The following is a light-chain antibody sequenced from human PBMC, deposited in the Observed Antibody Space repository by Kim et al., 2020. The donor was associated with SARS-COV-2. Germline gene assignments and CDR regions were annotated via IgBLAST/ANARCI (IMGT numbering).Light chain of an antibody. CDR2: DAA. Sequence: STGKGPTSNETASKRVGIILAWYRHTRGQPPRHLSYDAAIRATGIPDRFSGSGAGTDFTLTIGSLESEEFAVYYCQQHTRWAPATSFGGGTKLEI. J-gene: IGKJ4*01. V-gene: IGKV3-11*01. CDR1: KRVGII. CDR3: QQHTRWAPATS.